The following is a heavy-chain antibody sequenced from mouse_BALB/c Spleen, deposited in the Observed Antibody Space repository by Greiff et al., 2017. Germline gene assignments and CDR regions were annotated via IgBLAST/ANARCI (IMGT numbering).Heavy chain of an antibody. J-gene: IGHJ4*01. V-gene: IGHV5-4*02. Sequence: EVQGVESGGGLVKPGGSLKLSCAASGFTFSDYYMYWVRQTPEKRLEWVATISDGGSYTYYPDSVKGRFTISRDNAKNNLYLQMSSVKSEDTAMYYCARRAMDDGGQGTSVTVSA. CDR3: ARRAMDD. CDR2: ISDGGSYT. CDR1: GFTFSDYY.